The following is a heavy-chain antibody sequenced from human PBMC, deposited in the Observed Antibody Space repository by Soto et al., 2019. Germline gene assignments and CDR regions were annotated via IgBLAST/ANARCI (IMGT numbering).Heavy chain of an antibody. D-gene: IGHD3-16*01. Sequence: QVQLQASGPGLVKPSETLSLTCTGSGGSISSYYWSWVRQPPGKGLEWIAYIYYSGSTNYNPSLKSRATISVDTSKNQFSLKLGSVTAADTVVYYCARRYVGTFDYWGQGTLVTVSS. J-gene: IGHJ4*02. CDR2: IYYSGST. CDR3: ARRYVGTFDY. CDR1: GGSISSYY. V-gene: IGHV4-59*08.